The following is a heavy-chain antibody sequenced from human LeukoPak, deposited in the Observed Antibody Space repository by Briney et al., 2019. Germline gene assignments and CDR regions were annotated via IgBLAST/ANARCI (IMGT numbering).Heavy chain of an antibody. Sequence: PSQTLSLTCTVSGGSISSGDYYWSWIRQPPGKGLEWIGYIYYSGNTYYNPSLKSRLTISVDTSKHQFSLKLNSVTAADTAVYYCARGPGSDSSGRRFDPWGQGTLVTVSS. D-gene: IGHD3-22*01. CDR2: IYYSGNT. J-gene: IGHJ5*02. V-gene: IGHV4-30-4*08. CDR1: GGSISSGDYY. CDR3: ARGPGSDSSGRRFDP.